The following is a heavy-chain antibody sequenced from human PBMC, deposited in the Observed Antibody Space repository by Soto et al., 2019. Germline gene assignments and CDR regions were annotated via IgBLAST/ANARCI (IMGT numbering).Heavy chain of an antibody. D-gene: IGHD4-4*01. CDR3: ARNPAPDYSNGNWFDP. CDR1: GYTFTSCG. J-gene: IGHJ5*02. CDR2: ISAYNGNT. V-gene: IGHV1-18*01. Sequence: ASVKVSCKASGYTFTSCGISWVRQAPGQGLEWMGWISAYNGNTNYAQKLQGRVTMTTDTSTSTAYMELRRLRSDDTAVYYCARNPAPDYSNGNWFDPWGQGTLVTVSS.